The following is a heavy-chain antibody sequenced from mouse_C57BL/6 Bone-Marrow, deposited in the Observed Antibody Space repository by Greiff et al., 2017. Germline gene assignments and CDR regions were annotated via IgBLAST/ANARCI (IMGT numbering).Heavy chain of an antibody. CDR2: FYPGSGSI. Sequence: VQLQQSGAELVKPGASVTLSCKASGYTFTEYTIHWVKQRPGQGLEWLGWFYPGSGSIKYNEKFKDKATLTADKCSSTVYIELSRLTSEDSAVYFCARHEDHYSKNAMDYWGQGASVTVSS. CDR3: ARHEDHYSKNAMDY. V-gene: IGHV1-62-2*01. CDR1: GYTFTEYT. J-gene: IGHJ4*01. D-gene: IGHD2-5*01.